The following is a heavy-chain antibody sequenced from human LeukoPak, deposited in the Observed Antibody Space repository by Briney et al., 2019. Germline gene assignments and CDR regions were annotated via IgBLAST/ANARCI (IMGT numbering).Heavy chain of an antibody. Sequence: SETLSLTCTVSGGSISSSSYYWGWIRQPPGKGLEWIGSIYYSGSTYYNPSLKSRVTISVDTSKNQFSLKLSSVTAADTAVYYCVARITMVRGVIIRKWFDPWGQGTLVTVSS. CDR3: VARITMVRGVIIRKWFDP. CDR1: GGSISSSSYY. D-gene: IGHD3-10*01. J-gene: IGHJ5*02. CDR2: IYYSGST. V-gene: IGHV4-39*01.